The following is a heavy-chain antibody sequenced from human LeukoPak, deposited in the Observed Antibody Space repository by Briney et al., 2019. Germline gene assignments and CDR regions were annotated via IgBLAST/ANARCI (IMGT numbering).Heavy chain of an antibody. CDR2: IYHSGST. Sequence: GTLSLTCAVSGGSISSSNWWSWVRQPPGKGLEWIGEIYHSGSTNYNPSLKSRVTISLDTSNNQFSLRLSSVTAADTALYYCARRRSDLNWFDPWGQGTLVTVSS. J-gene: IGHJ5*02. D-gene: IGHD3-3*01. CDR1: GGSISSSNW. V-gene: IGHV4-4*02. CDR3: ARRRSDLNWFDP.